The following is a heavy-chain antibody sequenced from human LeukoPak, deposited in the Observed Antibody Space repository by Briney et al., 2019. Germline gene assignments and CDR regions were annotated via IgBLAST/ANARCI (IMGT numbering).Heavy chain of an antibody. D-gene: IGHD3-22*01. V-gene: IGHV4-34*01. Sequence: SETLSLTCAVYGGSFSGYYWSWIRQPPGKGLEWIGEINHSGSTNYNPSLKSRVTISVDTSKNQFSLKLSSVTAADTAVYYCARGFTYYYDSSGYHLDYWGQGTLVTVYS. CDR1: GGSFSGYY. J-gene: IGHJ4*02. CDR3: ARGFTYYYDSSGYHLDY. CDR2: INHSGST.